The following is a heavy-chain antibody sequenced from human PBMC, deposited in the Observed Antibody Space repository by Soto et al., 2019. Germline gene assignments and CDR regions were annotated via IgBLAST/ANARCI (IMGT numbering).Heavy chain of an antibody. V-gene: IGHV3-23*01. CDR3: AKNIGGFSGYANFDY. Sequence: EVQLLESGGDLVQPGGSRRLSCVASGFTFSNDDLSWVRQASGKGLEWVSAITAGGFNTYYADSVKGRFTISRDNSKNTLYLQMNSLRAEDTAVYYCAKNIGGFSGYANFDYWGQGTLVTVSS. CDR1: GFTFSNDD. D-gene: IGHD5-12*01. J-gene: IGHJ4*02. CDR2: ITAGGFNT.